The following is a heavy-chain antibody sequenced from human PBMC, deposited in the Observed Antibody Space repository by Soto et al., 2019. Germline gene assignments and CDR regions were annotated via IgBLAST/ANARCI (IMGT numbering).Heavy chain of an antibody. J-gene: IGHJ6*02. CDR2: ISYDGSNK. CDR3: AKDLYYDSSGPNYGMDV. CDR1: GFTFSSYG. Sequence: GGSLRLSCAASGFTFSSYGMHWVRQAPGKGLEWVAVISYDGSNKYYADSVKGRFTISRDNSKNTLYLQMNSLRAEDTAVYYCAKDLYYDSSGPNYGMDVWGQGTTVTVSS. V-gene: IGHV3-30*18. D-gene: IGHD3-22*01.